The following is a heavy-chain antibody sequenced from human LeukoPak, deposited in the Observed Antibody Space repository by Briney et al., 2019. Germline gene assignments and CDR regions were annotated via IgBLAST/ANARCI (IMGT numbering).Heavy chain of an antibody. J-gene: IGHJ4*02. Sequence: SETLSLTCAVCGGSFSGYYWSWIRQPPGKGLEWIGEVNHSGSTYYNPSLKSRVTISVDTSKNQFSLKLSSVTAADTAVYYCARHSPGNWFGELSMSLDYWGQGTLVTVSS. D-gene: IGHD3-10*01. V-gene: IGHV4-34*01. CDR3: ARHSPGNWFGELSMSLDY. CDR1: GGSFSGYY. CDR2: VNHSGST.